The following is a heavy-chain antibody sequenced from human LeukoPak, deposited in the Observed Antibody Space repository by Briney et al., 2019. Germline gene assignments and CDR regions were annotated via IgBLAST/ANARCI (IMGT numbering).Heavy chain of an antibody. CDR1: GFTFSSYA. J-gene: IGHJ4*02. Sequence: GGSLRLSCAASGFTFSSYAMSWVRQAPGKGLEWVSAISGSGGSTYYAGSVKGRFTISRDNSKNTLYLQMNSLRAEDTAVYYCAKAWGSWYVRGLDYWGQGTLVTVSS. V-gene: IGHV3-23*01. D-gene: IGHD6-13*01. CDR2: ISGSGGST. CDR3: AKAWGSWYVRGLDY.